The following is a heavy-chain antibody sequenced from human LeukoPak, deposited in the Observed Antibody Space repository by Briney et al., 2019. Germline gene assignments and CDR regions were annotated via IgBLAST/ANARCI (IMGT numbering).Heavy chain of an antibody. J-gene: IGHJ4*02. CDR1: GLTFRSYW. CDR3: ARERDGRFFDY. V-gene: IGHV3-7*01. D-gene: IGHD5-24*01. Sequence: PGGSLSLSCAVSGLTFRSYWMSWVRQAPGKGLEWVANINQGGSEKYFVDSVKGRFTISRDNAKNSLHLQMDTLRADDTAVYYCARERDGRFFDYWGQGTLVTVSS. CDR2: INQGGSEK.